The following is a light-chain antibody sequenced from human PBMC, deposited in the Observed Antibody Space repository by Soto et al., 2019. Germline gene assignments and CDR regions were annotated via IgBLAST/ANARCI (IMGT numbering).Light chain of an antibody. Sequence: AIHMTHSPSSLSASVGDRVTITCRESQGIRNDLGWYQQKPGKAPKLLIYAASSLQSVVPSRLSGSGSGTEFTLTISSLQPEDFATYYCLQDYQVPWTFCQGTKVEIK. J-gene: IGKJ1*01. CDR3: LQDYQVPWT. CDR2: AAS. CDR1: QGIRND. V-gene: IGKV1-6*01.